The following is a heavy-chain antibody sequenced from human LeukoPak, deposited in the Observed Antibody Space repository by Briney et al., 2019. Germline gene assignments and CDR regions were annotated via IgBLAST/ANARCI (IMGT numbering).Heavy chain of an antibody. CDR1: GFTFDDYA. V-gene: IGHV3-9*01. CDR3: AKGRLVVVAADAFDI. J-gene: IGHJ3*02. Sequence: GGSLRLSCEASGFTFDDYAMHWVRQAPGKGLEWVSGISWNSGSIGYADSVKGRFTISRDNAKNSLYLQMNSLRAEDTALYYCAKGRLVVVAADAFDIWGQGTTVTVSS. CDR2: ISWNSGSI. D-gene: IGHD2-15*01.